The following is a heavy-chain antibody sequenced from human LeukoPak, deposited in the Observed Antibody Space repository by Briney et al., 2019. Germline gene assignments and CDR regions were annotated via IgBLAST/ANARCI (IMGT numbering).Heavy chain of an antibody. J-gene: IGHJ4*02. Sequence: SEGSLRLSCTASGFTFSSYWMHCVRQTPGKGLVWVSRINTDGSSTNYADSVKGRFTISRDNAKNTLYLQMNSLRAEDTAVYFCARPVYYGSQSYWDYWGQGTLVTVSS. CDR2: INTDGSST. CDR1: GFTFSSYW. D-gene: IGHD3-10*01. V-gene: IGHV3-74*01. CDR3: ARPVYYGSQSYWDY.